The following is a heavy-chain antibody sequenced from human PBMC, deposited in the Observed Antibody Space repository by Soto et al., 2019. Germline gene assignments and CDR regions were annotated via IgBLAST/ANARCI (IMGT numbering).Heavy chain of an antibody. D-gene: IGHD3-22*01. Sequence: GASVKVSCSASGYTFTSYGISWVRQAPGQGLEWMGWISAYNGNTNYAQKLQGRVTMTTDTSTSTAYMELRSLRSDDTAVYYCARDHSIDYDSSGYTPYFDYWGQGTLVTVSS. J-gene: IGHJ4*02. CDR2: ISAYNGNT. V-gene: IGHV1-18*04. CDR3: ARDHSIDYDSSGYTPYFDY. CDR1: GYTFTSYG.